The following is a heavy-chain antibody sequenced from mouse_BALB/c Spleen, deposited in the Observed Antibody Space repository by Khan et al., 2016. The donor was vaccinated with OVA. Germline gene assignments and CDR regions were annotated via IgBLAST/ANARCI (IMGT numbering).Heavy chain of an antibody. Sequence: QIQLVQSGAELVKPGASVKLSCKTSGYTFTNYWIQWIKQRPGQGLGWIGQIFPGTGTTYYNQNFKGKATLTVDTSSNTAYMHLSSLTSEDSAVYFCARGYFGNYEFVYWGQGTLVTVSP. CDR2: IFPGTGTT. D-gene: IGHD2-1*01. V-gene: IGHV1S132*01. CDR1: GYTFTNYW. CDR3: ARGYFGNYEFVY. J-gene: IGHJ3*01.